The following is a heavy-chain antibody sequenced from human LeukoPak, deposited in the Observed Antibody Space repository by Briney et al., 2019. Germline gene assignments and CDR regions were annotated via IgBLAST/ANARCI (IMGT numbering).Heavy chain of an antibody. CDR3: VRGSFFGRYCSGGSCSRLDY. Sequence: SETLSLTCAVYGGSFSGYYWSWIRQPPGKGLEWIGEINHSGSTNYNPSLKSRVTISVDTSKNQFSLKLSSVTAADTAVYYCVRGSFFGRYCSGGSCSRLDYWGQGTLVTVSS. J-gene: IGHJ4*02. CDR2: INHSGST. D-gene: IGHD2-15*01. V-gene: IGHV4-34*01. CDR1: GGSFSGYY.